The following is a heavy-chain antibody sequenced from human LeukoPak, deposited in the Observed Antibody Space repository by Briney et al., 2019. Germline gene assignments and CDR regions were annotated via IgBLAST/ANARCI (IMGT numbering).Heavy chain of an antibody. CDR3: ANNLFGYFDC. J-gene: IGHJ4*02. D-gene: IGHD3-16*01. CDR2: ISGSGGST. Sequence: GGSLRLSCAASGFTFSSYAMSWVRQAPGKGLEWVSAISGSGGSTYYADSVKGRFITSRDNSKNTLFLQMQSLRAEDTAVYYCANNLFGYFDCWGQGTLVTVSS. CDR1: GFTFSSYA. V-gene: IGHV3-23*01.